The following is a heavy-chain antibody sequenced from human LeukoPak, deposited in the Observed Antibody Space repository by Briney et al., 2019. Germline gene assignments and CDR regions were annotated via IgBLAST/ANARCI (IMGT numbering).Heavy chain of an antibody. V-gene: IGHV1-8*01. J-gene: IGHJ5*02. CDR2: MNPNSGNT. CDR3: ARGIAAAGHWFDP. Sequence: GASVKVSCKASGYTFTSYDINWVRQATGQGLEWMGWMNPNSGNTGYAQKFQGRVTMTRNTSISTAYIELSSLRSEDTAVYYCARGIAAAGHWFDPWGQGTLVTVSS. D-gene: IGHD6-13*01. CDR1: GYTFTSYD.